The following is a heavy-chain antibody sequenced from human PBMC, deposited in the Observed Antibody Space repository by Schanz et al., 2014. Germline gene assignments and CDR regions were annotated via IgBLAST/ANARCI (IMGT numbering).Heavy chain of an antibody. Sequence: EVHLLESGGGLVQPGGSLRLSCAASGFTFSNHALSWVRQAPGKGLEWVSGIGGSGDSTHYADSVKGRFIISRDNSMNTVYLQMNSLRSDDAAVYYCARAQGVIRLYYGVDVWGQGTTVTVSS. CDR1: GFTFSNHA. CDR2: IGGSGDST. CDR3: ARAQGVIRLYYGVDV. V-gene: IGHV3-23*01. D-gene: IGHD3-10*01. J-gene: IGHJ6*02.